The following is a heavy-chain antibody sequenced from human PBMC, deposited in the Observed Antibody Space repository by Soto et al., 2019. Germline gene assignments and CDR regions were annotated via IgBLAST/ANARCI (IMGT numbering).Heavy chain of an antibody. D-gene: IGHD1-26*01. CDR3: ARHGSSGSYYGYYGMDV. Sequence: GESLKISCKGSGYSFTSYWIGWVRQMPGKGLVCIVFFFPVYFDTIYCPSFQGQVTISADNSFITAYLQWSSLKASDTALYYCARHGSSGSYYGYYGMDVWGQGTTVTVSS. CDR2: FFPVYFDT. J-gene: IGHJ6*02. V-gene: IGHV5-51*01. CDR1: GYSFTSYW.